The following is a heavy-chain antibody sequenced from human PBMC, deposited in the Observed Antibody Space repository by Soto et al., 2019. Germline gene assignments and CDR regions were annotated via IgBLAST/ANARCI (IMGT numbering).Heavy chain of an antibody. J-gene: IGHJ6*02. D-gene: IGHD2-15*01. Sequence: GASVKVSCKASGYTFTSYGISWVRQAPGQGLEWMGWISAYNGNTNYAQKLQGRVTMTTDTSTSTAYMELRSLRSDDTAVYYCARDCSGGSCYSYYYYYGMDVWGQGTTVTVSS. CDR3: ARDCSGGSCYSYYYYYGMDV. CDR1: GYTFTSYG. CDR2: ISAYNGNT. V-gene: IGHV1-18*01.